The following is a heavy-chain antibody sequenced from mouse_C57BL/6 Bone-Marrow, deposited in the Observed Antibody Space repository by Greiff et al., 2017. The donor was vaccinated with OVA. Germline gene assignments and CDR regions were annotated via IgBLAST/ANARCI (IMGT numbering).Heavy chain of an antibody. V-gene: IGHV1-69*01. CDR2: IDPSDSYT. CDR1: GYTFTSYW. CDR3: AHKGDYDWFAY. J-gene: IGHJ3*01. D-gene: IGHD2-4*01. Sequence: VQLQQPGAELVMPGASVKLSCKASGYTFTSYWMHWVKQRPGQGLEWIGEIDPSDSYTNYNQKFKGKSTLTVDKSSSTAYMQLSSLTSEDSAVDDCAHKGDYDWFAYWGQGTLVTVSA.